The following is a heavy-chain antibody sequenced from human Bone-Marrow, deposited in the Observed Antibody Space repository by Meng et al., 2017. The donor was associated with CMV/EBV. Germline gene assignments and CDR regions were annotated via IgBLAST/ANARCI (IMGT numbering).Heavy chain of an antibody. CDR1: AGSISGYY. Sequence: CAVYAGSISGYYWSWIRQPPGKGLEWIGEINHSGSTNYNPSLKSRVTISVDTSKNQFSLKLSSVTAADTAVYYCARDTAMATGRFDYWGQGTLVTVSS. J-gene: IGHJ4*02. CDR2: INHSGST. D-gene: IGHD5-18*01. V-gene: IGHV4-34*01. CDR3: ARDTAMATGRFDY.